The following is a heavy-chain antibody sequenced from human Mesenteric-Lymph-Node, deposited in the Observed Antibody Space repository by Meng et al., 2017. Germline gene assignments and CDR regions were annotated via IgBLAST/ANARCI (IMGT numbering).Heavy chain of an antibody. CDR2: ISSSGSTI. J-gene: IGHJ4*02. D-gene: IGHD7-27*01. V-gene: IGHV3-11*04. CDR3: ARDLSTGDFYFDY. CDR1: GFTFSDYY. Sequence: GGSLRLSCAASGFTFSDYYMSWIRQAPGKGLEWVSYISSSGSTIYYADSVKGRFAISRDNAKNSLYLQMHSLRAEDTAVYYCARDLSTGDFYFDYWGQGTLVTVSS.